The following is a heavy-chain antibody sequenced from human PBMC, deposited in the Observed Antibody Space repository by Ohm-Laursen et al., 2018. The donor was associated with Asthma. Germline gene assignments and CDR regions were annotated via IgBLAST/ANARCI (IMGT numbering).Heavy chain of an antibody. J-gene: IGHJ3*02. CDR3: ARAHCGGDCYWLGYAFDI. D-gene: IGHD2-21*01. CDR2: IKQDGSEK. CDR1: GFTFSSYW. Sequence: GSLRLSCAASGFTFSSYWMSWVRQAPGKGLEWVANIKQDGSEKYYVDSVKGRFTISRDNAKNSLYLQMNSLRAEDTAVYYCARAHCGGDCYWLGYAFDIWGQGTMVTVSS. V-gene: IGHV3-7*01.